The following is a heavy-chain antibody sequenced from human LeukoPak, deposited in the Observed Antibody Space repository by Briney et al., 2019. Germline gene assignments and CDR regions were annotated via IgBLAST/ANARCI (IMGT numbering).Heavy chain of an antibody. Sequence: GGSLRLSCAASGFTFSGSAMHWVRQASGKGLEWVGRIRSKANSYATAYAASVKGRFTISRDDSKNTLYLQMNSLKTEDTAVYYCTTNLYNWNYGDYWGQGTLVTVSS. V-gene: IGHV3-73*01. CDR2: IRSKANSYAT. CDR1: GFTFSGSA. D-gene: IGHD1-20*01. CDR3: TTNLYNWNYGDY. J-gene: IGHJ4*02.